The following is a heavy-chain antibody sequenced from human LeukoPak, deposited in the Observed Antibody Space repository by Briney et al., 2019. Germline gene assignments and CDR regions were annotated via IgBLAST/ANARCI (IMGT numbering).Heavy chain of an antibody. CDR3: ARGAGSSWFAY. CDR1: GFIFSDYY. Sequence: GGSLRLSCAASGFIFSDYYMNWIRRAPGKGLEWLAYISSSSGTIYYADSVKGRFTISRDNAKNSLYLQMNSLRAEDTAVYYCARGAGSSWFAYWGQGTLVTVSS. CDR2: ISSSSGTI. J-gene: IGHJ5*01. D-gene: IGHD6-13*01. V-gene: IGHV3-11*04.